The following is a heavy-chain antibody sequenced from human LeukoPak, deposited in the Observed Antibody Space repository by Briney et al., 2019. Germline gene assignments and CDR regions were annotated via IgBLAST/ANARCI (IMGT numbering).Heavy chain of an antibody. Sequence: GGSLRLSCAASGFTFSSYWMSWVRQAPGKGLEWVAVISYEGTNKYYADSVKGRFTISRDNSKNTLYLQMNSLKTEDTAVYYCTTEVITMIVVVGRGATGSNWFDPWGQGTLVTVSS. D-gene: IGHD3-22*01. CDR1: GFTFSSYW. CDR3: TTEVITMIVVVGRGATGSNWFDP. V-gene: IGHV3-30*03. J-gene: IGHJ5*02. CDR2: ISYEGTNK.